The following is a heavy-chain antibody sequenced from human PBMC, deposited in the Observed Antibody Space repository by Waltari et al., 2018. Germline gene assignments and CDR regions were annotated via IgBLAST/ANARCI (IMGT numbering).Heavy chain of an antibody. D-gene: IGHD6-13*01. CDR3: AKVAGIAAAEFHFDF. V-gene: IGHV3-23*04. CDR2: ISAPALTN. J-gene: IGHJ4*02. CDR1: GFTFVTSA. Sequence: EVQLVESGGGLVHPGGSLRLSCAASGFTFVTSAITWVRQAPGKGLDGVSSISAPALTNVYADSAKGRFSISRENSKKTLYLQINGLTADDTAVYYCAKVAGIAAAEFHFDFWGRGTLVTVSS.